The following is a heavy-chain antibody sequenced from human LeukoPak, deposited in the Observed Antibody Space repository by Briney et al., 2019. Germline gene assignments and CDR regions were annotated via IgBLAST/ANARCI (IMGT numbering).Heavy chain of an antibody. CDR2: ISTSGVST. J-gene: IGHJ4*02. V-gene: IGHV3-23*01. D-gene: IGHD1-26*01. CDR1: GFTFNNYA. CDR3: AKNTSGTYLDY. Sequence: PGGSLRLSCAASGFTFNNYAMSWVRQAPGKGLEWVSSISTSGVSTNYADSVKGRFTISRDNSKSMVYLQMNSLRAEDTAVYYCAKNTSGTYLDYWGQGILVIVSS.